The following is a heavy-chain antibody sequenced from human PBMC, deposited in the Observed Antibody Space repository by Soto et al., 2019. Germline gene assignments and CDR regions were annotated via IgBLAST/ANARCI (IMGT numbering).Heavy chain of an antibody. CDR2: ISYDGSNK. V-gene: IGHV3-30*03. CDR1: GFTFSSYG. CDR3: ATVPAAHNYYGMDV. J-gene: IGHJ6*02. D-gene: IGHD2-2*01. Sequence: PGGSLRLSCAASGFTFSSYGMHWVRQAPGKGLEWVAVISYDGSNKYYEDSVKGRFTISRDNSKNPLYLQMNSLRVEDTAVYYCATVPAAHNYYGMDVWAKGPRSPSP.